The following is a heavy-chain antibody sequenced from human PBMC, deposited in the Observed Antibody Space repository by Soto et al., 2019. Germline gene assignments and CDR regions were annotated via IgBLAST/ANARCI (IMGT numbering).Heavy chain of an antibody. D-gene: IGHD2-2*01. V-gene: IGHV4-30-4*08. Sequence: SETLSLTCTVSGGSISSYYWSWIRQPPGKGLEWIGYIYYSGSTYYNPSLKSRVTISVDTSKNQFSLKLSSVTAADTAVYYCARAWFVVVPAANPTAYNWFDPWGQGTLVTVSS. CDR2: IYYSGST. CDR1: GGSISSYY. CDR3: ARAWFVVVPAANPTAYNWFDP. J-gene: IGHJ5*02.